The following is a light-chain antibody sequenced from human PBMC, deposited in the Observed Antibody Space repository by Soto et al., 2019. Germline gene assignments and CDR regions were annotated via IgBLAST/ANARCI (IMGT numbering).Light chain of an antibody. CDR1: QSVSNY. V-gene: IGKV3-20*01. CDR3: QQYGSSVT. CDR2: DAS. J-gene: IGKJ5*01. Sequence: EIVLTPSPATLSLSPGERATLSCRASQSVSNYLAWFQQKPGQAPRLLIYDASTRATGIPARFSGSGSGTDFTLTISRVEPEDFAVYYCQQYGSSVTFGQGTRLEIK.